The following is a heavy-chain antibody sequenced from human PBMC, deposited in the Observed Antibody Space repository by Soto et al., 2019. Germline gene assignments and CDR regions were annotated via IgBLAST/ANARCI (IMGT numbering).Heavy chain of an antibody. CDR2: IYYSGST. D-gene: IGHD3-22*01. V-gene: IGHV4-31*03. CDR3: GRGYYYDSSGQGMDV. CDR1: VGSISRGGSY. Sequence: PSETLSLTCTVSVGSISRGGSYWNWIRQHPGNGLEGIGYIYYSGSTYYNPSLKIRGTVSVDTAKDHVSLKLKSVTTADTAVKSFGRGYYYDSSGQGMDVWGQGSRGTVS. J-gene: IGHJ6*02.